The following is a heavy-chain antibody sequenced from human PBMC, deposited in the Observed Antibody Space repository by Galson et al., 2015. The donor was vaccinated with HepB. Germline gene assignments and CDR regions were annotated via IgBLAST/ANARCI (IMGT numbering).Heavy chain of an antibody. CDR2: VWNDGSNK. D-gene: IGHD2-2*02. CDR3: ARGKCSTNICYKFFDY. Sequence: SLRLSCAASGFSFSTYAMHWVCQTPGKGLEWVALVWNDGSNKYYGDSVKGRFTISRDNFKNTLYLQMNSLRAEDTAVYYCARGKCSTNICYKFFDYWGQGTLVTVSS. V-gene: IGHV3-33*01. CDR1: GFSFSTYA. J-gene: IGHJ4*02.